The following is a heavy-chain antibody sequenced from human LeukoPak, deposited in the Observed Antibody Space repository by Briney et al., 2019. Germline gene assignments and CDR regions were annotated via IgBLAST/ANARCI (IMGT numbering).Heavy chain of an antibody. Sequence: GGSLRLSCAASGFTFSSYSMNWVRQAPGKGLEWVSYISSSSSTIYYADSVKGRFTISRDNAKNSLYLQMNSLRDEDTAVYYCASVYSGYDSPHSDYWGQGTLVTVSS. CDR2: ISSSSSTI. J-gene: IGHJ4*02. CDR1: GFTFSSYS. CDR3: ASVYSGYDSPHSDY. V-gene: IGHV3-48*02. D-gene: IGHD5-12*01.